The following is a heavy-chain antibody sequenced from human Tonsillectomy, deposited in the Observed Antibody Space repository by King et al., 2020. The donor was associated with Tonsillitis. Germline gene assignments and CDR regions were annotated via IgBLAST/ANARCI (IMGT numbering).Heavy chain of an antibody. CDR3: ARDPPYDILTGYYSYYFDY. J-gene: IGHJ4*02. D-gene: IGHD3-9*01. V-gene: IGHV3-30*01. CDR1: GFTFSSYA. CDR2: ISYDGSNK. Sequence: VQLVESGGGVVQPGGSLRLSCAASGFTFSSYAMHWVRQAPGKGLEWVAVISYDGSNKYYADSVKVRVTISRDNCKNALYLQMNSLRAEDTAVYYCARDPPYDILTGYYSYYFDYWGQGTLVTVSS.